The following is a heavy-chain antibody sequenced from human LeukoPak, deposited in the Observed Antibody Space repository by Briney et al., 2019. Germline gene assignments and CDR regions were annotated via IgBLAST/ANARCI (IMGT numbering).Heavy chain of an antibody. CDR1: GGSISSYY. CDR2: IYYSGST. Sequence: SETLSLTCTVSGGSISSYYWSWIRQPPGKGLEWIGYIYYSGSTNYNPSLKSRVTISVDTSKNQFSLKLSSVTAADTAVYYCARAVRYCSSTSCYAFDIWGQGTMVTVSS. CDR3: ARAVRYCSSTSCYAFDI. V-gene: IGHV4-59*01. J-gene: IGHJ3*02. D-gene: IGHD2-2*01.